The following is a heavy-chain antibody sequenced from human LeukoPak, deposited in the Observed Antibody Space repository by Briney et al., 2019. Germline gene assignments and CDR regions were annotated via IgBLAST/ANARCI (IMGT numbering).Heavy chain of an antibody. V-gene: IGHV4-30-2*05. J-gene: IGHJ4*02. CDR3: ARFLEWLLLDY. Sequence: SETLSLTCAVSGGSISSGGYSWSWIRQPPGKGLEWIGYIYHSGSTYYNPSLKSRVTISVDTSKNQFSLKLSSVTAADTAVYYCARFLEWLLLDYWGQGTLVTVSS. D-gene: IGHD3-3*01. CDR1: GGSISSGGYS. CDR2: IYHSGST.